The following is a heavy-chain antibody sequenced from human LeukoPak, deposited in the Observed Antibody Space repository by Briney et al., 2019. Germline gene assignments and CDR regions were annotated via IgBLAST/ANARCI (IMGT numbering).Heavy chain of an antibody. J-gene: IGHJ4*02. CDR1: GFTFSSYA. CDR3: ARYYYGSGSYYNPLDY. D-gene: IGHD3-10*01. CDR2: ISGSGGST. V-gene: IGHV3-23*01. Sequence: GGSLRLSCAASGFTFSSYAMTWVRQAPGKGLEWVSAISGSGGSTYYADSVKGRFTISRDNSKNTLYLQMNSLRAEDTAVYYCARYYYGSGSYYNPLDYWGQGTLVTVSS.